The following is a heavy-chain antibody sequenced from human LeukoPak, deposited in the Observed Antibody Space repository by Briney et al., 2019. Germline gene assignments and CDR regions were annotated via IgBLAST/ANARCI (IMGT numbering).Heavy chain of an antibody. Sequence: ASVKVPCKASGYTFTSYGISWVRQAPGQGLEWMGWISAYNGNTNYAQKLQGRVTMTTDTPTSTAYMELRSLRSDDTAVYYCARDPGVLRFLEWFPTMDVWGQGTTVTVSS. CDR2: ISAYNGNT. J-gene: IGHJ6*02. D-gene: IGHD3-3*01. CDR1: GYTFTSYG. CDR3: ARDPGVLRFLEWFPTMDV. V-gene: IGHV1-18*01.